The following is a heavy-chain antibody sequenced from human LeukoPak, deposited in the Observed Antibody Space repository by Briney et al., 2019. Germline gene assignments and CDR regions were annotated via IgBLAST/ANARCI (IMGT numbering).Heavy chain of an antibody. CDR2: ISAYNGNT. J-gene: IGHJ1*01. Sequence: ASVKVSCKASGYTFTSYGISWVRQAPGQGLEWMGWISAYNGNTDYAQKLQFRVTMTTDTSTGTAYMELRSLRSDDTAVYYCARDKAVTTEVTQHFQHWGQGTLVTVSS. V-gene: IGHV1-18*01. CDR1: GYTFTSYG. D-gene: IGHD4-23*01. CDR3: ARDKAVTTEVTQHFQH.